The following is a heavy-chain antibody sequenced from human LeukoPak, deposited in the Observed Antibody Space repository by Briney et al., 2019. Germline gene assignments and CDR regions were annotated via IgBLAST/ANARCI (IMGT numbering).Heavy chain of an antibody. D-gene: IGHD6-19*01. J-gene: IGHJ4*02. Sequence: GGSLRLSCAASGFAFSVYEMYWVLQATGKGLEWVSYISSSGGTRYYADSVKGRFTISRDNAKNSLYLQMNSLRAEDTAVYYCATLTVASSFDYWGQGTLVTVSS. V-gene: IGHV3-48*03. CDR2: ISSSGGTR. CDR3: ATLTVASSFDY. CDR1: GFAFSVYE.